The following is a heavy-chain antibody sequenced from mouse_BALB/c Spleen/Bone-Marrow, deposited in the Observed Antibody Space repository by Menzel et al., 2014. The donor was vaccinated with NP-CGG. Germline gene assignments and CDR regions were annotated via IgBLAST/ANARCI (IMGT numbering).Heavy chain of an antibody. CDR2: ISYSGST. Sequence: EVMLVESGPGLVKPSQSLSLTCTVTGYSITSDSAWNWIRQLPGNKLEWMVYISYSGSTSYNPSLKSRISITRDTSKNQFFLQLNSVTTEDTATYYCARRGYYGNFLFAYWGQGTLVTVSA. CDR3: ARRGYYGNFLFAY. J-gene: IGHJ3*01. V-gene: IGHV3-2*02. CDR1: GYSITSDSA. D-gene: IGHD2-1*01.